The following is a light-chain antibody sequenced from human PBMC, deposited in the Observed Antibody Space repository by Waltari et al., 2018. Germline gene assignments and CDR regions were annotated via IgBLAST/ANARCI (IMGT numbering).Light chain of an antibody. CDR3: QQYNSYPYT. V-gene: IGKV1-5*03. Sequence: DIQVTQSPSTLSASVGDSVPITSLPSEVINKCVSWYQQKPGKTPKLLIYRASSLESGVPSRFRGSGSATEFTLSISGLQPDDVATYYCQQYNSYPYTFGQGTKVEI. CDR2: RAS. CDR1: EVINKC. J-gene: IGKJ2*01.